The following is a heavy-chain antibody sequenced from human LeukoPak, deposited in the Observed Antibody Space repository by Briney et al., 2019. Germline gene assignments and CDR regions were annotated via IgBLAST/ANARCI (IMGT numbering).Heavy chain of an antibody. J-gene: IGHJ3*02. D-gene: IGHD5-12*01. V-gene: IGHV1-24*01. CDR2: FDHEDVEE. CDR1: RYALTELT. Sequence: SVKLSCTVSRYALTELTMHWVRQAPRKGLGRMGCFDHEDVEEIYAQNFQGRVTMTEDTSTDAAYMELSSLRSDDTAVYYCATAVGTTMHVFDIWGQGTLVTVSS. CDR3: ATAVGTTMHVFDI.